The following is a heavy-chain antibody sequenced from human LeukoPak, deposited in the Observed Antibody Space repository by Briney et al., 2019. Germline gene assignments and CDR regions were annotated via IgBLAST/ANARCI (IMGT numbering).Heavy chain of an antibody. CDR2: VSGSGGST. V-gene: IGHV3-23*01. D-gene: IGHD2-8*02. CDR3: AKGLVDYFDY. J-gene: IGHJ4*02. Sequence: PGGSLRLSCAASGFTFSSYAMTWVRQAPGKGLEWVSAVSGSGGSTYYADSVKGRFTISRDNSKNTLYLQMNSLRAEDTAVYYCAKGLVDYFDYWGQGTLVTDSS. CDR1: GFTFSSYA.